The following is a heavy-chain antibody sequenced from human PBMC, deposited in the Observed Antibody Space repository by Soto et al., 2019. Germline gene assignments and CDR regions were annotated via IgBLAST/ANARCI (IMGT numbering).Heavy chain of an antibody. J-gene: IGHJ3*02. D-gene: IGHD5-12*01. V-gene: IGHV4-30-2*01. CDR3: ARSGDIVVPDAFDI. CDR1: GGSISSGGYS. CDR2: IYHSGST. Sequence: QLQLQESGSGLVKPSQTLSLTCAVSGGSISSGGYSWSWIRQPPGKGLEWIGYIYHSGSTYYNPSLKSRVTISVDRSKNQFSLKLSSVTAADTAVYYCARSGDIVVPDAFDIWGQGTMVTVSS.